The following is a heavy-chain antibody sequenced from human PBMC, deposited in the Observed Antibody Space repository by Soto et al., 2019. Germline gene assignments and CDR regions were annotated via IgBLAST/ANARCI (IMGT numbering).Heavy chain of an antibody. J-gene: IGHJ4*02. V-gene: IGHV3-66*01. CDR3: ASRYTSGWYSY. Sequence: VQLVESGGGLVQPGGSLRLSCAASGFTVSSNYMSWVRQAPGKGLEWVSVIHGGGGTNYADSVKGRFTISRDNSKNTLYLQMNSLRAEDTAVYYCASRYTSGWYSYWGQGTLVTVSS. D-gene: IGHD6-19*01. CDR2: IHGGGGT. CDR1: GFTVSSNY.